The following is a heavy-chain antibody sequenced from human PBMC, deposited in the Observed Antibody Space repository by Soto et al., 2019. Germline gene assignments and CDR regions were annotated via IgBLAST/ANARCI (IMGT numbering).Heavy chain of an antibody. CDR2: IYPGDSDT. D-gene: IGHD3-3*01. CDR1: GYSFTSYW. Sequence: PGESLKISCKGSGYSFTSYWIGWVRQMPGKSLEWMGIIYPGDSDTRYSPSFQGQVTISADKSTSTAYLQWSSLKASDTAMYYCARNGYYDFWSGFSRDSTLDYYYGMDVWGQGTTVTVSS. CDR3: ARNGYYDFWSGFSRDSTLDYYYGMDV. V-gene: IGHV5-51*01. J-gene: IGHJ6*02.